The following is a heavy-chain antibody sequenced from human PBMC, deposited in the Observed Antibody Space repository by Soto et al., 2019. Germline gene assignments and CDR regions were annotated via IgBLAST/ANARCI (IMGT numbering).Heavy chain of an antibody. CDR1: EVTFINYA. Sequence: WGPQILCWFVSEVTFINYARHCVGKAPGKGLEYASGITSEGDRTLHADSGNYIFTISRDNSKNTLYLQMSSLRVEDTAIYYCVKGNQLLRYYFEFWGPGTLVTVS. J-gene: IGHJ4*01. D-gene: IGHD2-15*01. CDR2: ITSEGDRT. CDR3: VKGNQLLRYYFEF. V-gene: IGHV3-64D*06.